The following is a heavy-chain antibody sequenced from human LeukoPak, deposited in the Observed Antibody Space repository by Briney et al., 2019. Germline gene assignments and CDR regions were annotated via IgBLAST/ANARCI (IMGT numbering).Heavy chain of an antibody. J-gene: IGHJ4*02. CDR2: IYYSGST. Sequence: PSETLSLTCTVSGGSISSSSYYWGWIRQPPGKGLEWIGSIYYSGSTYHNPSLKSRVTISVDTSKNQFSLKLSSVTAADTAVYYCARHADSGFGELAFDYWGQGTLVTVSS. CDR3: ARHADSGFGELAFDY. D-gene: IGHD3-10*01. CDR1: GGSISSSSYY. V-gene: IGHV4-39*01.